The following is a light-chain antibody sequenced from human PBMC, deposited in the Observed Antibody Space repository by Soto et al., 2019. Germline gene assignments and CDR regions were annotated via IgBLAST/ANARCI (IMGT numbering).Light chain of an antibody. CDR3: HQYGSSPPT. Sequence: VLTQSPGTLSVSPVERGTVTCGASQSVTGNYLAWYQQKPGQAPRLLIYGASYRATGIPERFSGSGSGTDFSLNISRLEPEGFAVYCCHQYGSSPPTFRQGSKVEMK. V-gene: IGKV3-20*01. CDR2: GAS. CDR1: QSVTGNY. J-gene: IGKJ1*01.